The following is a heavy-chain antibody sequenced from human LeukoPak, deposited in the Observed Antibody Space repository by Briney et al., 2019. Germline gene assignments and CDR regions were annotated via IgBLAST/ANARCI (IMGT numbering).Heavy chain of an antibody. D-gene: IGHD1-20*01. J-gene: IGHJ5*02. Sequence: GGSLRLSXAASGFTFSSYGMHWCRQAPGKGLEWVAFIRYGGSNKYYADSVKGRFTISRDNSKNTLYLQMNSLRAEDTAVYYCAKDIAGVSDPWGQGTLVTVSS. CDR3: AKDIAGVSDP. CDR2: IRYGGSNK. V-gene: IGHV3-30*02. CDR1: GFTFSSYG.